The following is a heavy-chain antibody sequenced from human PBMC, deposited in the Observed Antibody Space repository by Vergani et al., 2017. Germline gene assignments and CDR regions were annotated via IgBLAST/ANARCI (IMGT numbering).Heavy chain of an antibody. D-gene: IGHD6-13*01. CDR2: IYYSGST. Sequence: QVQLQESGPGLVKPSETLSLTCTVSGGPISSYYWSWIRQPPGKGLEWIGYIYYSGSTNYNPSLKSRITISVDTSKKQFSLKLSSGTAAATAVYYCARLSSSHFNYYYGMDVWGQGTTVTVSS. CDR3: ARLSSSHFNYYYGMDV. J-gene: IGHJ6*02. CDR1: GGPISSYY. V-gene: IGHV4-59*01.